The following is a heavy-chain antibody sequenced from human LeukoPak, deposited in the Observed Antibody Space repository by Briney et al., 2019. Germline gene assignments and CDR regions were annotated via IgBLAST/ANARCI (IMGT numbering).Heavy chain of an antibody. CDR2: IYYSGST. D-gene: IGHD6-13*01. J-gene: IGHJ6*02. CDR1: GGSISSYY. V-gene: IGHV4-59*01. Sequence: PSETLSLTCTVSGGSISSYYWSWIRQPPGKGLEWIGYIYYSGSTNYNPSLKGRVTISVDTSKNQFSLKLSSVTAADTAVYYCARVGYIAAAGTNHYYYGMDVWGQGTTVTVSS. CDR3: ARVGYIAAAGTNHYYYGMDV.